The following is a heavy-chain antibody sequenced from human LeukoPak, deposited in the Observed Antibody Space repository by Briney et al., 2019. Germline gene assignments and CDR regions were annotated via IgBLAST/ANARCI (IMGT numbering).Heavy chain of an antibody. CDR3: ARDYYYYDSSGYYYIPYYFDY. Sequence: GASVKFSGKASGYTCTGYYMHWVRQAPGQGLEWMGRINPNSGGTNYAQKFQGRVTMTRDTSMSTAYMELSRLRSDDTAVYYCARDYYYYDSSGYYYIPYYFDYWGQGTLVTVSS. CDR2: INPNSGGT. V-gene: IGHV1-2*06. CDR1: GYTCTGYY. J-gene: IGHJ4*02. D-gene: IGHD3-22*01.